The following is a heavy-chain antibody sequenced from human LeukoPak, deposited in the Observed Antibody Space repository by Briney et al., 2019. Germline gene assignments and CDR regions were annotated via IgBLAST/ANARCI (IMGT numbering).Heavy chain of an antibody. CDR2: ISYDGSNK. V-gene: IGHV3-30*18. J-gene: IGHJ4*02. D-gene: IGHD1-26*01. CDR1: GFTFSSYG. CDR3: AKGVGANDY. Sequence: GGSLRLFCAASGFTFSSYGMHWVRQAPGKGLEWVAVISYDGSNKYYADSVKGRFTISRDNSKNTLYLQMNSLRAEDTAVYYCAKGVGANDYWGQGTLVTVSS.